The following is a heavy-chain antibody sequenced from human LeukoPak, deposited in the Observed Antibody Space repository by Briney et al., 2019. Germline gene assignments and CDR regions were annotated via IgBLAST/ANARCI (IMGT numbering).Heavy chain of an antibody. D-gene: IGHD2-15*01. J-gene: IGHJ4*02. CDR2: INPSGGST. CDR1: GYTFTSYY. CDR3: TVYCSGGSCYPY. V-gene: IGHV1-46*01. Sequence: ASVKVSCKASGYTFTSYYMHRVRQAPGQGLEWMGIINPSGGSTSYAQKFQGRVTMTRDTSISTAYMELSRLRSDDTAVYYCTVYCSGGSCYPYWGQGTLVTVSS.